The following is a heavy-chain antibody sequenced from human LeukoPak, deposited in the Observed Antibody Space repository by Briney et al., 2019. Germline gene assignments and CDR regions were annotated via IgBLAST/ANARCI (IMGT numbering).Heavy chain of an antibody. CDR1: GGSISSYY. Sequence: SETLSLTCTVSGGSISSYYWSWIRQPPGKGLEWIGYIYYSGSTNYNPSLKSRVTISVDTSKNQSPLKLSSVTAADTAVYYCARSDHSGSYSPFDYWGQGTLVTVSS. D-gene: IGHD1-26*01. J-gene: IGHJ4*02. CDR2: IYYSGST. CDR3: ARSDHSGSYSPFDY. V-gene: IGHV4-59*01.